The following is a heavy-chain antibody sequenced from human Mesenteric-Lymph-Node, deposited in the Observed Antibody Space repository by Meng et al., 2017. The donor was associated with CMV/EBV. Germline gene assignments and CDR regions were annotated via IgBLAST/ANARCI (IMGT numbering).Heavy chain of an antibody. CDR2: IKHSGST. Sequence: SFSNYYWTWIRQPPGKGLEWIGEIKHSGSTNYNPSLKSRVTISVDTSKNQFFLRLSSVTAADTAVYYCARGPTLNYDILTGYYYFDYWGQGTLVTVSS. CDR1: SFSNYY. J-gene: IGHJ4*02. CDR3: ARGPTLNYDILTGYYYFDY. D-gene: IGHD3-9*01. V-gene: IGHV4-34*01.